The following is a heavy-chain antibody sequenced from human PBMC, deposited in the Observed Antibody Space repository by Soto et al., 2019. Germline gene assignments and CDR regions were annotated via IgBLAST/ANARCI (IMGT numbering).Heavy chain of an antibody. CDR3: ARDWCTNGVCRLDY. D-gene: IGHD2-8*01. V-gene: IGHV4-31*03. CDR1: GGSISSGGYY. CDR2: IYYSGST. Sequence: QVQLQESGPGLVKPSQTLSLTCTVSGGSISSGGYYWSWIRQHPGKGLEWIGYIYYSGSTYYNPSLKSRVTIAVDTSKNQFSLKLSSVTAADTAVYYCARDWCTNGVCRLDYWGQGTLVTVSS. J-gene: IGHJ4*02.